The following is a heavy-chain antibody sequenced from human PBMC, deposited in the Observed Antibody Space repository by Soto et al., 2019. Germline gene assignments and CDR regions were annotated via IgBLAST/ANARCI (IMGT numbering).Heavy chain of an antibody. CDR1: GDIFRSYT. D-gene: IGHD3-10*01. Sequence: QVQLVQSGAEVKKPGSSVKVACQASGDIFRSYTINWVRQAPGQGLEWMGRILPIFGTASYAQKFLGRVTIIADKATNIVYMELNSLRSEDSAVYFCARDQSSEVVRTYYYYGLDVWGQGTTVTVFS. V-gene: IGHV1-69*08. CDR3: ARDQSSEVVRTYYYYGLDV. CDR2: ILPIFGTA. J-gene: IGHJ6*02.